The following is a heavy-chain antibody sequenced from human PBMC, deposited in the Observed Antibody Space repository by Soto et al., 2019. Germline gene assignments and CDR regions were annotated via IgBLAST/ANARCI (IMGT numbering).Heavy chain of an antibody. V-gene: IGHV1-18*01. CDR3: ARDRKYYYGSGSYVVMDV. CDR1: GYTFTSYG. Sequence: ASVKVSCKASGYTFTSYGISWVRQAPGQGLEWMGWISAYNGNTNYAQKLQGRVTMTTDTSTSTAYMELRSLRSDDTAVYYCARDRKYYYGSGSYVVMDVWGKGTTVTVSS. CDR2: ISAYNGNT. D-gene: IGHD3-10*01. J-gene: IGHJ6*03.